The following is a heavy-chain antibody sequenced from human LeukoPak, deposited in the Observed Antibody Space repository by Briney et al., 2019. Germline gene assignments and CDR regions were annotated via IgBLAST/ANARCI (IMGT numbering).Heavy chain of an antibody. V-gene: IGHV3-33*01. J-gene: IGHJ6*02. CDR1: GFTFSSYG. D-gene: IGHD3-22*01. CDR2: IWYDGSNK. Sequence: GGSLRLSCAASGFTFSSYGVHWVRQAPGKGLEWVAVIWYDGSNKYYADSVKGRFTISRDNSKNTLYLQMNSLRAEDTAVYYCARVRHPNYYDSSGYYQLGPYYYYYGMDVWGQGTTVTVSS. CDR3: ARVRHPNYYDSSGYYQLGPYYYYYGMDV.